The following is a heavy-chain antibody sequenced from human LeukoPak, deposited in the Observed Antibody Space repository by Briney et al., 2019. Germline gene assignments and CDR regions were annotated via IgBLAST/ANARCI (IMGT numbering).Heavy chain of an antibody. Sequence: SETLSLTCTVSGGSISSSSYYWSWIRQPPGKGLGWIGEINHSGSTNYNPSLKSRVTISVDTSKNQFSLKLSSVTAADTAVYYCAGSIAARLDYWGQGTLVTVSS. J-gene: IGHJ4*02. V-gene: IGHV4-39*07. CDR3: AGSIAARLDY. CDR2: INHSGST. CDR1: GGSISSSSYY. D-gene: IGHD6-6*01.